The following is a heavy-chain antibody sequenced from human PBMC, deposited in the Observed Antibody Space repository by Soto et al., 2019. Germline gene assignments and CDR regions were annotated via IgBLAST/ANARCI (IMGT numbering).Heavy chain of an antibody. CDR3: ARYRREAVAGYSLDN. J-gene: IGHJ4*02. CDR2: VYNSGST. V-gene: IGHV4-59*01. D-gene: IGHD6-13*01. CDR1: GGSISSNY. Sequence: LSLTCTVSGGSISSNYWTWIRQPPGKGLEWIGYVYNSGSTNYNPSLKSRVTISEDTSKSQFSLKVNSMTAADTAVYYCARYRREAVAGYSLDNWGQGILVTVSS.